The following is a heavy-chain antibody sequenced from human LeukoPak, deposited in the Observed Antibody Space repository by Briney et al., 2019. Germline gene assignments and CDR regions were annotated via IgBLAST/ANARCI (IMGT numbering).Heavy chain of an antibody. J-gene: IGHJ5*02. CDR3: ARDRITMVRGVINWFDP. Sequence: GASVKVPCKASGYTFTSYYMHWVRQAPGQGLEWMGIINPSGGSTSYAQKFQGRVTMTRDTSTSTVYMELSSLRSEDTAVYYCARDRITMVRGVINWFDPWGQGTLVTVSS. CDR2: INPSGGST. CDR1: GYTFTSYY. V-gene: IGHV1-46*03. D-gene: IGHD3-10*01.